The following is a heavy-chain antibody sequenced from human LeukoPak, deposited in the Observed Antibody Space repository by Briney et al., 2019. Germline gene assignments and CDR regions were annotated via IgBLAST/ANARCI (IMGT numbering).Heavy chain of an antibody. D-gene: IGHD5-18*01. CDR1: GFSFSDAW. V-gene: IGHV3-15*01. CDR3: TTTGTDTRNWFDP. J-gene: IGHJ5*02. CDR2: IKNKIDGGTT. Sequence: GGSLRLSCAASGFSFSDAWMTWVRQAPGKGLEWVGRIKNKIDGGTTDYAAPVKGRFTISREDSKNMLYLQMNSQKTKDTAVYYCTTTGTDTRNWFDPWGQGTLVTVSS.